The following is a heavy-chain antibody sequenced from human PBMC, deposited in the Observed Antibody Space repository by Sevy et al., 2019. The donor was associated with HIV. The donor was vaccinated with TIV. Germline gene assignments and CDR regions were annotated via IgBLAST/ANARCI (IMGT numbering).Heavy chain of an antibody. V-gene: IGHV4-59*02. Sequence: SETLCLTCTVSGASVSVYYWSWIRHSPGKGLEWIAYMHHSGSTNYAPSLKSRVTISVDTSKNQFSLRLRSVTAADTAMYYCASQDIVLGWDAFDIWGKGTMVTVSS. D-gene: IGHD2-21*01. J-gene: IGHJ3*02. CDR2: MHHSGST. CDR1: GASVSVYY. CDR3: ASQDIVLGWDAFDI.